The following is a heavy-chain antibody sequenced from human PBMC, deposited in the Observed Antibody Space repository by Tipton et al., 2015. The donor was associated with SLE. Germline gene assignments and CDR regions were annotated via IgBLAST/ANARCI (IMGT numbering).Heavy chain of an antibody. V-gene: IGHV3-7*03. CDR1: GFMFSAFW. J-gene: IGHJ4*02. CDR2: MNLDGREK. Sequence: GSLRLSCAASGFMFSAFWMSWVRQAPGKGLEWLANMNLDGREKYYADSVKGRVTISRDNTKNSLYLEMNGLRAEDTAVYYCVTRRGDFWVRGTLVTVSS. CDR3: VTRRGDF.